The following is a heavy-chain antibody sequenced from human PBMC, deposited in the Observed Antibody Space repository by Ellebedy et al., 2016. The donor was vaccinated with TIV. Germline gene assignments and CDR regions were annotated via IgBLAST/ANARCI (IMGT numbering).Heavy chain of an antibody. J-gene: IGHJ4*02. CDR3: AKVGVGAPNWGFDY. CDR1: GFTFSSFA. D-gene: IGHD1-26*01. CDR2: VTASGAIT. V-gene: IGHV3-23*01. Sequence: PGGSLRLSCAASGFTFSSFAMSWVRQAPGEGLEWVSSVTASGAITYYAVSVKGRFAISRDSSKNTLYLQMNSLRAEDTAVYYCAKVGVGAPNWGFDYWGQGTLVTVSS.